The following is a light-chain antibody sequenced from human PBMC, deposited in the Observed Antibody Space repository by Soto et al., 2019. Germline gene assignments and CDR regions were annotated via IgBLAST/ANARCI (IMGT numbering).Light chain of an antibody. CDR3: QQCYNWPPLT. J-gene: IGKJ5*01. CDR1: QSVSKY. V-gene: IGKV3-11*01. CDR2: DAS. Sequence: EIVLTQSPDILSLSPGERATLSCRASQSVSKYLAWYQQKPGQVPRLVIYDASKRATGTPARFSGSGSGTDFTLTISGLEPEDFAVYYCQQCYNWPPLTFGQGTRLEIK.